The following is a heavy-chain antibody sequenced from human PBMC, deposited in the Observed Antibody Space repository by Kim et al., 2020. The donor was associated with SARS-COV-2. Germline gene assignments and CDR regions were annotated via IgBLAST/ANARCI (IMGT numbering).Heavy chain of an antibody. CDR1: GFTFSYYW. J-gene: IGHJ6*02. CDR2: INSDGSST. CDR3: VREETGLRKYGMDV. Sequence: GGSLRLSCAASGFTFSYYWMHWVRQAPGKGLVWVSRINSDGSSTTYADSVKGRFTISRDNAKNTLYLQLNSLRAEDTAVYYCVREETGLRKYGMDVWGQGTTVTVSS. D-gene: IGHD5-12*01. V-gene: IGHV3-74*01.